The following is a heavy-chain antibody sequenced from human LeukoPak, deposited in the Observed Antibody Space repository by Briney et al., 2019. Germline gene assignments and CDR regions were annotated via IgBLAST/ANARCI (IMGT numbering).Heavy chain of an antibody. V-gene: IGHV4-4*02. CDR1: GGSISSNNW. CDR2: IYHSGAT. Sequence: SGTLSLTCAVSGGSISSNNWWSWVRQSPEKGLEWIGEIYHSGATNYNPSLKIRVTVLVDKSKSQFSLNLSSVTAADTAVYYCARFSPRAMGNYLDFWGQGTLVTVSS. J-gene: IGHJ4*02. D-gene: IGHD7-27*01. CDR3: ARFSPRAMGNYLDF.